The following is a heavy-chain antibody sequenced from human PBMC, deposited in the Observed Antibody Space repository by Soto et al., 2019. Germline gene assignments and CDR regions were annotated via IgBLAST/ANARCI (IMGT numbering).Heavy chain of an antibody. CDR1: GGSISSGNYY. V-gene: IGHV4-31*11. J-gene: IGHJ4*02. Sequence: QVQLQESGPGLVKPSQTLSLTCAVSGGSISSGNYYWSWIRQHPGKGLEWIGYIGYRGSTYYNASLKSRLTISLDTSKSQFSLKLSSVTAADTAMYYCARRAATSTFDYWGQGTLVTVSS. CDR2: IGYRGST. D-gene: IGHD1-26*01. CDR3: ARRAATSTFDY.